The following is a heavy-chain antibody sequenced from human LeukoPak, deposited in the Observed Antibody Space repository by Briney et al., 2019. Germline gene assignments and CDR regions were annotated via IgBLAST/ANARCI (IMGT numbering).Heavy chain of an antibody. D-gene: IGHD1-7*01. CDR1: GYRFTDYW. CDR3: ARGAAGTTPDYYYFGLDV. V-gene: IGHV5-51*01. CDR2: IYPGDSDT. Sequence: GESLKISCKGSGYRFTDYWIGWVRQMPGKGLEWMGIIYPGDSDTRYSPSFQGQVTISADKSINTAHLQWSGLKASDTAMYYCARGAAGTTPDYYYFGLDVWGRGTTVRVSS. J-gene: IGHJ6*02.